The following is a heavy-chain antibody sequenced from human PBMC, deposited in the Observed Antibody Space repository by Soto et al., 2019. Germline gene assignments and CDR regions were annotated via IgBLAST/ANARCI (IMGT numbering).Heavy chain of an antibody. CDR1: GFSFSDYY. V-gene: IGHV3-11*01. Sequence: QVQLVESGGGLVKPGESLRLSCAASGFSFSDYYMTWIRQSPGKGLEWISYISSSGTTTYYADSVKGRFTISRDNAKNSLYLQMSTLRAEDTAMYYCARAPYRHHPILYWYFDFWGRGTLVTVSS. J-gene: IGHJ2*01. CDR3: ARAPYRHHPILYWYFDF. CDR2: ISSSGTTT. D-gene: IGHD2-2*02.